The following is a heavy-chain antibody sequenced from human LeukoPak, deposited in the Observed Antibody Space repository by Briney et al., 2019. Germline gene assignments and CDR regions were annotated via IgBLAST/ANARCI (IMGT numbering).Heavy chain of an antibody. CDR2: INSDGSST. D-gene: IGHD6-6*01. Sequence: GGSLRLSCAASGFTFSSYWMHWVRQAPGKGLVWVSRINSDGSSTSYADSVKGRFTISRDNSKNTLYLQMSSLRVEDTAVYYCAKGSGEARPYYFDFWGQGTLVTVSS. J-gene: IGHJ4*02. V-gene: IGHV3-74*01. CDR3: AKGSGEARPYYFDF. CDR1: GFTFSSYW.